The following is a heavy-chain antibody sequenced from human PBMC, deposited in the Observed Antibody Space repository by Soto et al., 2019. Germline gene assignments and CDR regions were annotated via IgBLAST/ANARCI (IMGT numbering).Heavy chain of an antibody. CDR1: GFSFTGYY. V-gene: IGHV1-2*02. D-gene: IGHD6-6*01. Sequence: QEQLVQSGAAVKKPGASVKVSCKASGFSFTGYYIHWLRQAPGQGLEWMGWINAHRGGTEYAQKFPGRFTLTMDTSISTAYMTLISLTSYDTAIYYCAKDLSRQLAYWFHPWGQGTQVTFSS. J-gene: IGHJ5*02. CDR2: INAHRGGT. CDR3: AKDLSRQLAYWFHP.